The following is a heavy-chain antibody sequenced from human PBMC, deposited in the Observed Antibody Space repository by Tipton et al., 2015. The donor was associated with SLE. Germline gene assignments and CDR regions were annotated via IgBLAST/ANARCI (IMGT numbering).Heavy chain of an antibody. J-gene: IGHJ5*02. V-gene: IGHV3-33*01. CDR3: ARGQLLVRNNWFDP. Sequence: SLRLSCAASGFTFSSYGMHWVRQGPGKGLEWVAVIWYDGSNKYYADSVKGRFTISRDNSKNTLYLQMNSLRAEDTAVYYCARGQLLVRNNWFDPWGQGTLVTVSS. CDR2: IWYDGSNK. CDR1: GFTFSSYG. D-gene: IGHD6-13*01.